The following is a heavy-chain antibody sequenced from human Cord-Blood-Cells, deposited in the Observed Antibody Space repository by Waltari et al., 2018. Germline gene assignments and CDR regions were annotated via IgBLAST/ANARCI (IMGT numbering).Heavy chain of an antibody. CDR2: INHSGST. CDR1: GGSFRGYY. Sequence: QVQLQQWGAGLLKPSETLSLTCAVYGGSFRGYYWSWTRQPPGKGLEWIGEINHSGSTNYNPSLKSRVTISVDTSKNQFSLKLSSVTAADTAVYYCARVYYDFWSGYYRYFQHWGQGTLVTVSS. D-gene: IGHD3-3*01. J-gene: IGHJ1*01. V-gene: IGHV4-34*01. CDR3: ARVYYDFWSGYYRYFQH.